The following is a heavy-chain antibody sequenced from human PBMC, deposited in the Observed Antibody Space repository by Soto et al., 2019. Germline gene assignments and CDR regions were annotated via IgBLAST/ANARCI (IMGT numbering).Heavy chain of an antibody. CDR2: ISGDGTST. Sequence: EVQLVESGGGLAQPGGSLRLSCAASGFTFNTYWLHWVRHAPGTGMVWVSRISGDGTSTRYAYSVKGRFTVSRANARNTLFLQMTSLTAEDTAVYYWTRGRMEPVDYRCPGTMVTVSS. CDR1: GFTFNTYW. CDR3: TRGRMEPVDY. D-gene: IGHD1-26*01. J-gene: IGHJ4*02. V-gene: IGHV3-74*01.